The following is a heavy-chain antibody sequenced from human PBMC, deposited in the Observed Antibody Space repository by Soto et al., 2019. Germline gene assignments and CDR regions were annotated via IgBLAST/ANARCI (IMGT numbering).Heavy chain of an antibody. Sequence: PSETLSLTCAVYGGSFSGYYWSWIRQPPGKGLEWIGEINHSGSTNYNPSLKSRVTISVDTSKNQFSLKLSSVTAADTAVYYCARGFGVVLNYYYMDVWGKGTTVTVSS. D-gene: IGHD3-3*01. CDR1: GGSFSGYY. J-gene: IGHJ6*03. V-gene: IGHV4-34*01. CDR2: INHSGST. CDR3: ARGFGVVLNYYYMDV.